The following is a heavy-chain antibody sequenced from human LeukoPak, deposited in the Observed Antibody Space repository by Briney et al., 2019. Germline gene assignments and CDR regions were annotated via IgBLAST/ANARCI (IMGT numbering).Heavy chain of an antibody. V-gene: IGHV1-2*02. CDR3: ARGGGSSGYPDY. CDR2: INPKNGVT. CDR1: GYTFTDHH. D-gene: IGHD3-22*01. Sequence: GASVKVSCKASGYTFTDHHMHWVRQAPGQGLEWMGWINPKNGVTNYAQKFQGRVTVTTDTSITTVYMDLTRLTSDDTAFYYCARGGGSSGYPDYWGQGTLVTVSS. J-gene: IGHJ4*02.